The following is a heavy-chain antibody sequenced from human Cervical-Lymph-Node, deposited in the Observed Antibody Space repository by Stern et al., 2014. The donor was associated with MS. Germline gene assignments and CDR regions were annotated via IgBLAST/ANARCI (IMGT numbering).Heavy chain of an antibody. V-gene: IGHV1-3*01. CDR3: ARRYSGSYWCFDL. Sequence: QDQLVQSGAEVKKPGASVTLSCKASGYTFTNYAIHWVRQAPGQGLEWMGWINAAQGNTKYSQKFQGRVAITRDTSASTAYMELSSLRSEDTAVYYCARRYSGSYWCFDLWGRGTLVTVSS. D-gene: IGHD1-26*01. CDR1: GYTFTNYA. J-gene: IGHJ2*01. CDR2: INAAQGNT.